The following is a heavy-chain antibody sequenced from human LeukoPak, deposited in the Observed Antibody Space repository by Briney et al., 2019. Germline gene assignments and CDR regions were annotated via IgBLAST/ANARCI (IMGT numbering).Heavy chain of an antibody. D-gene: IGHD3-10*01. V-gene: IGHV3-30*18. CDR3: ANLGGKYYGSGSYAGMDV. CDR2: ISYDESNK. Sequence: GRSLRLSCAASGFTFSSYGMHWVRQAPGKGLEWVAVISYDESNKYYADSVKGRFTISRDNSKNTLYLQMNSLRAEDTAVYYCANLGGKYYGSGSYAGMDVWGQGTTVTVSS. CDR1: GFTFSSYG. J-gene: IGHJ6*02.